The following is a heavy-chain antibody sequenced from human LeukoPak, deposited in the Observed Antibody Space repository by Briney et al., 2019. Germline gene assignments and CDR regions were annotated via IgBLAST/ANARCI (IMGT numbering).Heavy chain of an antibody. J-gene: IGHJ5*02. CDR2: IRYDGNNK. Sequence: GGSLRLSCAASGFTFSSYGMHWARQAPGKGLEWVAFIRYDGNNKYYADSVKGRFTISRDNSKNTLYLQMNSLRAEDTAVYYCANADLYYDFWSGYYPQFDPWGQGTLVTVSS. D-gene: IGHD3-3*01. CDR3: ANADLYYDFWSGYYPQFDP. V-gene: IGHV3-30*02. CDR1: GFTFSSYG.